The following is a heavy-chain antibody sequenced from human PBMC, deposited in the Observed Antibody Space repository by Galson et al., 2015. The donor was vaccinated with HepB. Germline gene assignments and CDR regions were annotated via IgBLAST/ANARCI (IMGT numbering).Heavy chain of an antibody. CDR1: GGTFSSYA. CDR2: IIPIFGTA. D-gene: IGHD2-2*02. Sequence: SVKVSCKASGGTFSSYAISWVRQAPGQGLEWMGGIIPIFGTANYAQKFQGRVTITADESTSTAYMELSSLRSEDTAVYYCARDRCSSTSCYRWFDAFDIWGQGTMVTVSS. V-gene: IGHV1-69*13. J-gene: IGHJ3*02. CDR3: ARDRCSSTSCYRWFDAFDI.